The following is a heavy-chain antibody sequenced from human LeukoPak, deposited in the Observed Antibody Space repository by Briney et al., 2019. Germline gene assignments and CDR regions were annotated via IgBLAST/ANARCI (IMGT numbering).Heavy chain of an antibody. CDR1: GGSFSGYY. CDR2: INHSGST. J-gene: IGHJ5*02. CDR3: ARSDYSSSWYGSGWFDP. V-gene: IGHV4-34*01. D-gene: IGHD6-13*01. Sequence: PSETLSLTCAVYGGSFSGYYWSWIRQPPGKGLEWIGEINHSGSTNYNPSLKSRVTISVDTSKNQFSLKLSSVTAADTAVYYCARSDYSSSWYGSGWFDPWGQGTLVTVSS.